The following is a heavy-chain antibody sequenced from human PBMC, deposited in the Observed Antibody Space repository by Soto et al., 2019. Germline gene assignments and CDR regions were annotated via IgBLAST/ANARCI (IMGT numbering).Heavy chain of an antibody. CDR3: ARRAGTAASSSWESYYYYYGMDV. V-gene: IGHV5-51*01. J-gene: IGHJ6*02. CDR1: GYSFTSYW. CDR2: IYPGDSDT. D-gene: IGHD6-13*01. Sequence: GESLKISCKGSGYSFTSYWIGWVRQMPGKGLEWMGIIYPGDSDTRYSPSFQGQVTISADKSISTAYLQWSSLKASDTAMYYCARRAGTAASSSWESYYYYYGMDVWGQGTTVTVSS.